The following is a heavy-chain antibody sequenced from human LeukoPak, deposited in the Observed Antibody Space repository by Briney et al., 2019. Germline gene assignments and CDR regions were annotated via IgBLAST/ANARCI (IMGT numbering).Heavy chain of an antibody. Sequence: GASVKVSCKASGYTFTSYDINWVRQATGQGLEWMGWMNPNSGNTGYAQKLQGRVTMTRNTSISTAYMELSSLRSEDTAVYYCARGLINRSGGSCYYYWGQGTLVTVSS. D-gene: IGHD2-15*01. CDR1: GYTFTSYD. CDR3: ARGLINRSGGSCYYY. J-gene: IGHJ4*02. V-gene: IGHV1-8*01. CDR2: MNPNSGNT.